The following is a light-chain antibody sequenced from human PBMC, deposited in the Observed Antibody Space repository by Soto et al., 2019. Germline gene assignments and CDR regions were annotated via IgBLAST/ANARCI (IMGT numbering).Light chain of an antibody. CDR3: CSYTSSSTRV. CDR2: EVS. J-gene: IGLJ3*02. Sequence: QSALTQPASVSGSPGQSITISCTGTSSDVGGYEYVSWYQQHPGKAPKLLIHEVSYRPSGVSNRFSGSKSGNTASLSISGLQAEDEADYYCCSYTSSSTRVFGGGTKLTVL. CDR1: SSDVGGYEY. V-gene: IGLV2-14*01.